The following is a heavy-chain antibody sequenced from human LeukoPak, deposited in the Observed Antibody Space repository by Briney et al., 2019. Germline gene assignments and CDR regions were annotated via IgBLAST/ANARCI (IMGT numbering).Heavy chain of an antibody. V-gene: IGHV3-23*01. D-gene: IGHD6-19*01. CDR2: IGGSGDNT. CDR3: AKSEGTSGWQPWDY. CDR1: GFTFSSYA. Sequence: GGSLRLSCAASGFTFSSYAMAWVRQAPGKGLKWVSAIGGSGDNTYYADSVKGRFTISRDNSKNTLYLQMHSLRDDDTAVYYCAKSEGTSGWQPWDYWGQGTLVTVS. J-gene: IGHJ4*02.